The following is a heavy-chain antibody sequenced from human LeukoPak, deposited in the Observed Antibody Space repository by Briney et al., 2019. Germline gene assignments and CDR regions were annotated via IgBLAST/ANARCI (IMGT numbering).Heavy chain of an antibody. J-gene: IGHJ4*02. Sequence: GGSLRLSCVVSGFRFSDYYMSWIRHTPGKGLEFISYISGSGDAIYYTDSVKGRFTISRDNAKNSLYLQLDSLSAEDTAVYYCASLYDSTGFCFDYWGQGALVTVSS. D-gene: IGHD3-22*01. CDR2: ISGSGDAI. CDR3: ASLYDSTGFCFDY. V-gene: IGHV3-11*01. CDR1: GFRFSDYY.